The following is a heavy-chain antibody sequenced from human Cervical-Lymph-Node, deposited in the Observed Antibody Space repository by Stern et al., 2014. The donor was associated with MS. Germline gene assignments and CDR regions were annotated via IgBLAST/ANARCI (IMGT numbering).Heavy chain of an antibody. J-gene: IGHJ5*02. CDR3: ARGRSGWYGGGGEFDP. Sequence: QVQLQESGPRLVKPSATLSLTCSVSGGSLSNYYWSWIPQSPGKGLALVGYIYHSGNTDYNPSLKSRVTISVDTAKNQFSLKLRSVTAADTAVYYCARGRSGWYGGGGEFDPWGQGNLVTVSS. V-gene: IGHV4-59*01. D-gene: IGHD6-19*01. CDR2: IYHSGNT. CDR1: GGSLSNYY.